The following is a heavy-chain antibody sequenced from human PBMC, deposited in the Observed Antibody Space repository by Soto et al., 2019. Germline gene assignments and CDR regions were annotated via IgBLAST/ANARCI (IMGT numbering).Heavy chain of an antibody. Sequence: ASVKVSCKASGYTFTSYGISWVRQAPGQVLEWMGWISAYNGNTNYAQKLQGRVTMTTDTSTSTAYMELRSLRSDDTAVYYCERDALVYYYDSSGYYTTWFDPWGQGTLVTSPQ. J-gene: IGHJ5*02. CDR1: GYTFTSYG. D-gene: IGHD3-22*01. V-gene: IGHV1-18*01. CDR2: ISAYNGNT. CDR3: ERDALVYYYDSSGYYTTWFDP.